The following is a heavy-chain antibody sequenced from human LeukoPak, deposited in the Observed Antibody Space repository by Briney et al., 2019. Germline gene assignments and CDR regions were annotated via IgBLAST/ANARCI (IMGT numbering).Heavy chain of an antibody. D-gene: IGHD2-15*01. CDR3: AREACSGGSCYGWFDP. V-gene: IGHV1-2*02. CDR2: INPNSGNT. J-gene: IGHJ5*02. Sequence: GASVKVSCKASGSAFTAYFMHWVRQAPGQGLEWMGWINPNSGNTQYAQKFQGRVTMTRDTSISTAYMELSRLRSDDTAVYYCAREACSGGSCYGWFDPWGQGTLVTVSS. CDR1: GSAFTAYF.